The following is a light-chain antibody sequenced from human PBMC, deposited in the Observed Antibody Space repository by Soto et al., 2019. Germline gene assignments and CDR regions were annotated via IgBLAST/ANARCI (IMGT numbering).Light chain of an antibody. CDR1: QGISSY. V-gene: IGKV1-9*01. J-gene: IGKJ5*01. CDR2: AAS. CDR3: QQYNNWPPIT. Sequence: IQLTQSPSSLSASVGDRVTITCRASQGISSYLAWYQQKPGKAPKLLIYAASTLQRGVPSRFSGSGSGTEFTLTISSLQSEDFAVYYCQQYNNWPPITFGQGTRLEIK.